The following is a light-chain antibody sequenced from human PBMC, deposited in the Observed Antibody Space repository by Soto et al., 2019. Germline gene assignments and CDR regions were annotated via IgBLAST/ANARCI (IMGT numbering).Light chain of an antibody. CDR3: QQYGSSSWT. CDR1: QSVSSSY. V-gene: IGKV3-20*01. CDR2: GAS. Sequence: EIVVTQSPCTLSLSPGERATLSCRASQSVSSSYLAWYQQKPGQAPRLLTYGASSRATGIPDRFSGSGSGTDFTLTISRLEPEDFAVYYCQQYGSSSWTFGQGTKVDIK. J-gene: IGKJ1*01.